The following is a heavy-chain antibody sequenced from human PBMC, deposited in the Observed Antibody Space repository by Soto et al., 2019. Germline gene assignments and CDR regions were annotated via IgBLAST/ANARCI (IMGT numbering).Heavy chain of an antibody. CDR3: AKALKDCSSTSCYFSSSWFDP. CDR1: GFTFSSYA. CDR2: ISGSGGST. J-gene: IGHJ5*02. Sequence: GGSLRLSCAASGFTFSSYAMSWVRQAPGKGLEWVSAISGSGGSTYYADSVKGRFTISRDNSKNTLYLQMNSLRAEDTAVYYCAKALKDCSSTSCYFSSSWFDPWGQGTLVTVS. D-gene: IGHD2-2*01. V-gene: IGHV3-23*01.